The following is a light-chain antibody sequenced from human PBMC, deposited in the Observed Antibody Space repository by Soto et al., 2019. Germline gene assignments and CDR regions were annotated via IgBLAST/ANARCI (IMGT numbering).Light chain of an antibody. CDR2: GSS. Sequence: ETVMTQSPATLSVSRGVRATLSCRASQSVNSDLAWYQKKPGQAPRLLIYGSSTRATGIQARFSGGGSGTEFTLTISSLQSEDFAVYYCQQNNNWPRTFGQGTKV. V-gene: IGKV3-15*01. CDR1: QSVNSD. CDR3: QQNNNWPRT. J-gene: IGKJ1*01.